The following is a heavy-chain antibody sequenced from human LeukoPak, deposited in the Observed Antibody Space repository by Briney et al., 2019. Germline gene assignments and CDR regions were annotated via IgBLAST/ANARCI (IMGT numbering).Heavy chain of an antibody. CDR1: GFTVSSNY. Sequence: PGGSLRLSCAASGFTVSSNYMTWVRQAPGKGLEWVSVIYIVGSTYYADSVKGRFTISRDNSESTMYLHMNSLRAEDTAVYYCARRVPSYWYFDLWGRGTLVTVSS. CDR2: IYIVGST. D-gene: IGHD3-10*01. J-gene: IGHJ2*01. V-gene: IGHV3-66*02. CDR3: ARRVPSYWYFDL.